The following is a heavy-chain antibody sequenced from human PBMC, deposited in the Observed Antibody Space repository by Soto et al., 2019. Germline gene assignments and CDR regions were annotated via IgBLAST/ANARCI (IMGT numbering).Heavy chain of an antibody. CDR1: GGTFSSYA. Sequence: GASVKVSCKASGGTFSSYAISWVRQAPGQGLEWMGGIIPIFGTANYAQKFQGRVTITADESTSTAYMELSSLRSEDTAVYYCARDKGGLASGSYLYFDYWGQGTLVTVSS. CDR3: ARDKGGLASGSYLYFDY. J-gene: IGHJ4*02. D-gene: IGHD1-26*01. CDR2: IIPIFGTA. V-gene: IGHV1-69*13.